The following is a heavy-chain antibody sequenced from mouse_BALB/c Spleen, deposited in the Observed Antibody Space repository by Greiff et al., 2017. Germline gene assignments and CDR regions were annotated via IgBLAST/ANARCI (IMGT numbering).Heavy chain of an antibody. CDR2: IDPETGGT. CDR3: TRRDYYGAMDY. V-gene: IGHV1-15*01. CDR1: GYTFTDYE. J-gene: IGHJ4*01. D-gene: IGHD1-1*01. Sequence: QVHVKQSGAELVRPGASVTLSCKASGYTFTDYEMHWVKQTPVHGLEWIGAIDPETGGTAYNQKFKGKATLTADKSSSTAYMELRSLTSEDSAVYYCTRRDYYGAMDYWGQGTSVTVSS.